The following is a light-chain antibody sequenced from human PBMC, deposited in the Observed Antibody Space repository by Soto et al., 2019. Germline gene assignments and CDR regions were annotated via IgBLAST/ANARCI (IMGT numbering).Light chain of an antibody. Sequence: IGLPPSPTTLSLFPGESAPLSCRASQSLTNSFIAWYQQKPGQAPRLLIYDTSSRATGIPDRFSGSGSGTDFTLTISRLEPEDFAVFFCQQYGTSETIFGQGTRLEIK. CDR3: QQYGTSETI. J-gene: IGKJ5*01. CDR2: DTS. CDR1: QSLTNSF. V-gene: IGKV3-20*01.